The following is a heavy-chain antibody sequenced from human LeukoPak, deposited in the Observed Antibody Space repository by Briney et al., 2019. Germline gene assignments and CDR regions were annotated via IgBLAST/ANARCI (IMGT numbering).Heavy chain of an antibody. J-gene: IGHJ5*02. CDR1: GGSFSGYY. CDR2: INHSGST. V-gene: IGHV4-34*01. CDR3: ARQSARYNWNDRWFDP. D-gene: IGHD1-1*01. Sequence: SETLPLTCAVYGGSFSGYYWSWIRQPPGKGLEWIGEINHSGSTNYNPSLKSRVTISVDTSKNQFSLKLSSVTAADTAVYYCARQSARYNWNDRWFDPWGQGTLVTVSS.